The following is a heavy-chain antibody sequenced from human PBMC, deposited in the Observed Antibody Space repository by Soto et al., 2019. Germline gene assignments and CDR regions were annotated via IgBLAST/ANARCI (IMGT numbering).Heavy chain of an antibody. CDR1: GFTFHAYA. J-gene: IGHJ3*02. Sequence: EVQLVESGGGLVQPGRSLRLSCAASGFTFHAYAMHWVRQAPGEALEWVSGIGWNGNNIAYADSVKGRFTTSRDNAKNYLYLKMNGLRVEDTALSCCTKTDAFDIWGHGTMVTVSS. V-gene: IGHV3-9*01. CDR3: TKTDAFDI. CDR2: IGWNGNNI.